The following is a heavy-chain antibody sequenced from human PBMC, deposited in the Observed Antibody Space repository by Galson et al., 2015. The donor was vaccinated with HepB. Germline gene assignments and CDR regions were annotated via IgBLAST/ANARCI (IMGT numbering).Heavy chain of an antibody. D-gene: IGHD2-8*01. Sequence: SVKVSCKASGYTFTSYAMHWVRQAPGRRLEWMGWINAGNGNTKYSQKFQGRVTITRDTSASTAYMELSSLRSEDTAVYYCARVTASCAGVCYTGTYYFDYWGQGTLVTVSS. CDR2: INAGNGNT. V-gene: IGHV1-3*01. J-gene: IGHJ4*02. CDR1: GYTFTSYA. CDR3: ARVTASCAGVCYTGTYYFDY.